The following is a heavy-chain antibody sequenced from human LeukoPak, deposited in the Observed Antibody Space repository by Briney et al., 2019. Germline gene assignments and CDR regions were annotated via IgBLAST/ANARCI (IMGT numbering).Heavy chain of an antibody. Sequence: GASVKVSRKASGYTFTGYYMHWVRQAPGQGLEWMGWINPNSGGTNYAQKFQGRVTMTRDTSISTAYMELSRLRSDDTAVYYCARNPLGYCSSTSCYEGDWFDPWGQGTLVAVSS. CDR1: GYTFTGYY. J-gene: IGHJ5*02. D-gene: IGHD2-2*03. V-gene: IGHV1-2*02. CDR3: ARNPLGYCSSTSCYEGDWFDP. CDR2: INPNSGGT.